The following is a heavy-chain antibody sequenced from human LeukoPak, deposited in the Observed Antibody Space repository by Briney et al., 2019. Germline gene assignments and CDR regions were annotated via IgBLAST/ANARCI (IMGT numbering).Heavy chain of an antibody. CDR1: GFTFNYYG. V-gene: IGHV3-33*06. J-gene: IGHJ4*02. CDR2: IWYDGSNK. D-gene: IGHD3-10*01. Sequence: GRSLRLSCAASGFTFNYYGMHWVRQAPGKGLEWVAVIWYDGSNKYYVDSVKGRFTIPRDNSKNTLYLQINSLRAEDTALYYCAKVIYYGSENVDFWGQGTLVTVSS. CDR3: AKVIYYGSENVDF.